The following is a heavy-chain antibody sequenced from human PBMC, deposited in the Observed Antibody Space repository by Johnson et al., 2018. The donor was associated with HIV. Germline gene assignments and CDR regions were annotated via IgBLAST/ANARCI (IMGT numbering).Heavy chain of an antibody. CDR3: AKDRAVGYSSGWYQAVINAFDI. D-gene: IGHD6-19*01. J-gene: IGHJ3*02. Sequence: QVQVLESGGGVVQPGRSLRLSCAASGFTFNNYAMHWVRQAPGKGLEWVALISSDGNRKYYADSLKGRFTISRDNSKNTLYLQMNSLRAEDTAVYYCAKDRAVGYSSGWYQAVINAFDIWGQGTMVTVSS. V-gene: IGHV3-30-3*02. CDR2: ISSDGNRK. CDR1: GFTFNNYA.